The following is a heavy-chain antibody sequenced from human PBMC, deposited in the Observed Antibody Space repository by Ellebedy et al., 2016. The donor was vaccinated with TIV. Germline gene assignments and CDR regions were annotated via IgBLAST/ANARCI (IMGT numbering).Heavy chain of an antibody. CDR3: AREMATTNDY. Sequence: GESLKISRAASGFTFSSYSMNWVRQAPGKGLEWVSYISSSSSTIYYADSVKGRFTISRDNAKNSLYLQMNSLRDEDTAVYYCAREMATTNDYWGQGTLVTVSS. D-gene: IGHD5-24*01. CDR2: ISSSSSTI. CDR1: GFTFSSYS. V-gene: IGHV3-48*02. J-gene: IGHJ4*02.